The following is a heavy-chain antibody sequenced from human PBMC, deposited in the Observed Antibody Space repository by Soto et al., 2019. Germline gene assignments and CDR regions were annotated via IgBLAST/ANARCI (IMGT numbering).Heavy chain of an antibody. D-gene: IGHD6-19*01. V-gene: IGHV3-30*18. CDR2: ISYDGSNK. CDR1: GFTFSSYG. J-gene: IGHJ6*02. CDR3: AKDSSGRMTYYGMDV. Sequence: GGALRLSCAASGFTFSSYGMHWVRQAPGKGLEWVAVISYDGSNKYYADSVKGRFTISRDNSKNTLYLQMNSLRAEDTAVYYCAKDSSGRMTYYGMDVWGQGTTVTVSS.